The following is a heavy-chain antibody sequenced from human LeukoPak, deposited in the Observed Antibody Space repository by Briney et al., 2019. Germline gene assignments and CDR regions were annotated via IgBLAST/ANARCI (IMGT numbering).Heavy chain of an antibody. CDR3: ARLRYFDWSFDY. J-gene: IGHJ4*02. D-gene: IGHD3-9*01. Sequence: TSETLSLTCAVSGGSISSSNWWSWVRQPPGKGREGFGEIYHSGSTNYNPSLKSRVTISVDKSKNQFSLKLSSVTAADTAVYYCARLRYFDWSFDYWGQGTLVTVSS. CDR2: IYHSGST. V-gene: IGHV4-4*02. CDR1: GGSISSSNW.